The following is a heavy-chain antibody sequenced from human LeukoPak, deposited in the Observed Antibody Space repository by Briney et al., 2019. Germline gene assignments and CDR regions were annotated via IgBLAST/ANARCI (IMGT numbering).Heavy chain of an antibody. D-gene: IGHD2-8*01. CDR1: GGTFSSYA. V-gene: IGHV1-69*04. CDR2: IIPILGIA. CDR3: ARFCTNGVCYGPGLYYYGMDV. Sequence: SVTVSCKASGGTFSSYAISWVRQAPGQGLEWMGRIIPILGIASYAQKFQGRVTITADKSTSTAYMELSSLRSEDTAVYYCARFCTNGVCYGPGLYYYGMDVWGQGTTVTVSS. J-gene: IGHJ6*02.